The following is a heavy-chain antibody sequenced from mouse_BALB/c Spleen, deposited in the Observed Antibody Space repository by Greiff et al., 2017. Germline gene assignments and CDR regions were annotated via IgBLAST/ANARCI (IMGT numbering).Heavy chain of an antibody. CDR2: ISSGGSYT. J-gene: IGHJ4*01. Sequence: EVQVVESGGDLVKPGGSLKLSCAASGFTFSSYGMSWVRQTPDKRLEWVATISSGGSYTYYPDSVKGRFTISRDNAKNTLYLQMSSLKSEDTAMYYCARHGNPNYAMHYWGQGTSVTVSS. D-gene: IGHD2-1*01. CDR3: ARHGNPNYAMHY. CDR1: GFTFSSYG. V-gene: IGHV5-6*01.